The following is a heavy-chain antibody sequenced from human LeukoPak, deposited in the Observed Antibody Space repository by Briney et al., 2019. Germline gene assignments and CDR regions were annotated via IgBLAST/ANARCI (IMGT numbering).Heavy chain of an antibody. J-gene: IGHJ4*02. V-gene: IGHV3-48*02. CDR1: GFTFSSYG. CDR2: ISSTSGDV. CDR3: AQKGGTDH. Sequence: GRSLRLSCAASGFTFSSYGMNWVRQAPGKGLEWISHISSTSGDVYYADSVKGRFTISRDNAKNSLYLQMSSLRNEDTAIYYCAQKGGTDHWGQGTLVTVSS. D-gene: IGHD2-15*01.